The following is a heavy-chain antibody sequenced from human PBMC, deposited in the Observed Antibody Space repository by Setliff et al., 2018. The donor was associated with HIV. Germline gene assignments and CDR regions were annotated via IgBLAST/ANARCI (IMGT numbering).Heavy chain of an antibody. Sequence: HPGGSLRLSCATSGLTFSNCGMHWVRQAPGKGLEWVASIRSDGSNKYYADSVTGRCTISRDDSKNTLYLQMNSLRAEDTAVYYCAKDEEYIGVVSATMNMPGYYHYYYMDVWGKGSTVTVSS. CDR1: GLTFSNCG. V-gene: IGHV3-30*02. CDR2: IRSDGSNK. CDR3: AKDEEYIGVVSATMNMPGYYHYYYMDV. J-gene: IGHJ6*03. D-gene: IGHD2-2*01.